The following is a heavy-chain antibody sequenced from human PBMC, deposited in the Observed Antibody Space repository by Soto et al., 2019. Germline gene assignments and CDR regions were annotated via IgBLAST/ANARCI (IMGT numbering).Heavy chain of an antibody. J-gene: IGHJ5*02. Sequence: SETLSLTCTVSGGSISSYYWSWIRQPPGKGLEWIGYIYYSGSTNYNPSLKSRVTISVDTSKNQFSLKLSSVTAADTAVYYCARQNRMTTVTTFWFDPWGQGTLVTVSS. CDR3: ARQNRMTTVTTFWFDP. V-gene: IGHV4-59*08. D-gene: IGHD4-17*01. CDR2: IYYSGST. CDR1: GGSISSYY.